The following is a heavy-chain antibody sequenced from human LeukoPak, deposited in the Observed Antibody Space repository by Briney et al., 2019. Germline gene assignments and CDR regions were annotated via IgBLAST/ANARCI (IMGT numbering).Heavy chain of an antibody. CDR2: INHSGST. D-gene: IGHD2-15*01. V-gene: IGHV4-34*01. Sequence: SETLSLTCAVYGGSFSGYYWSWIRQPPGKGLEWIGEINHSGSTNYNPSLKSRVTISVDTSKNQFSLKLSSVTAAGTAVYYCARGFRDIVVVVAATFTGFDYWGQGTLATVSS. CDR3: ARGFRDIVVVVAATFTGFDY. CDR1: GGSFSGYY. J-gene: IGHJ4*02.